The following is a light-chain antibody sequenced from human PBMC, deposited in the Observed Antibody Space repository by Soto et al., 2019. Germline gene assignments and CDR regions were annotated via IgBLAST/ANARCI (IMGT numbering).Light chain of an antibody. CDR1: QRINW. Sequence: DIQLAQSHSTLSASVGDRLIITCRATQRINWLAWYQQKPGKAPKLLIFEASRLESGVPARFSGSGTGTEFTLAISSLQPDDFGTYYCQHYDTYSPMWMSGPGTKVDVK. CDR3: QHYDTYSPMWM. CDR2: EAS. V-gene: IGKV1-5*03. J-gene: IGKJ1*01.